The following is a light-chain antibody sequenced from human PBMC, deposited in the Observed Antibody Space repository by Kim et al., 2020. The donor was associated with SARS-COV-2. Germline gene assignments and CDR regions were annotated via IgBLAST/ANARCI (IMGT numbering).Light chain of an antibody. CDR3: NSRDTNNNVI. CDR2: GKN. Sequence: SSELTQDPAVSVALGQTVRITCHGDSLRSYYATWYQQKPGEAPIVVIYGKNNRPSGIPDRFSGSSSGNTASLTITATQSGDEADYYCNSRDTNNNVIFGG. V-gene: IGLV3-19*01. CDR1: SLRSYY. J-gene: IGLJ2*01.